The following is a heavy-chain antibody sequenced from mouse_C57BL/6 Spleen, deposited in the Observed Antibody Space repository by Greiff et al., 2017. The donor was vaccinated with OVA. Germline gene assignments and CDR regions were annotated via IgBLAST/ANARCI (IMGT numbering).Heavy chain of an antibody. CDR1: GFTFSDYG. CDR2: ISSGSRTI. J-gene: IGHJ3*01. Sequence: EVHLVESGGGLVKPGGSLKLSCAASGFTFSDYGMHWVRQAPEKGLEWVAYISSGSRTIYYADTVKGRFTISRDNAKNTLFLQMTSLRSEDTAMYYCARDYYGSSYWFAYWGQGTLVTVSA. CDR3: ARDYYGSSYWFAY. D-gene: IGHD1-1*01. V-gene: IGHV5-17*01.